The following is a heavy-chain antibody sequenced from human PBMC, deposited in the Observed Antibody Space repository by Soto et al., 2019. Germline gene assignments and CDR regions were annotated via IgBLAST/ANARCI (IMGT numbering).Heavy chain of an antibody. CDR2: IKTDGSVT. Sequence: EVQLVESGGGLLQPGGSLRLSCAASGFTFSTYWMHWVRQAPGKGLVWVSRIKTDGSVTTYAYSVKGRFTISRDNAKNTLYLQMNTLRAEDTDVYYCARDLGGSHDYWGRVTLVTVSS. J-gene: IGHJ4*02. V-gene: IGHV3-74*01. CDR3: ARDLGGSHDY. D-gene: IGHD3-16*01. CDR1: GFTFSTYW.